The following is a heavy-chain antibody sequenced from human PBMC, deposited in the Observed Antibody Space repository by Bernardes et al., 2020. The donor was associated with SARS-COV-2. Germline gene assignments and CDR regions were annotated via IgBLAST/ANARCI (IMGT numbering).Heavy chain of an antibody. V-gene: IGHV3-30*18. CDR1: GFTFSSYG. CDR3: AKELLLELDY. CDR2: ISYDGSNK. Sequence: GGSLRLSCAASGFTFSSYGMHWVRQAPGKGLEWVAVISYDGSNKYYADSVKGRFTISRDNSKNTLYLQMNSLRAEDTAVYYCAKELLLELDYWGQGTLVTVSS. J-gene: IGHJ4*02. D-gene: IGHD1-1*01.